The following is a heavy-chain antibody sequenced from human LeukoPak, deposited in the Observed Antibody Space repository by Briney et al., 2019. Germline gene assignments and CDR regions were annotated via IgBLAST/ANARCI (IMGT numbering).Heavy chain of an antibody. Sequence: GGSLRLSCAASGFTFRNYAMHWVRQAPGKGLEWLALISYDGSKKYYADSVEGRLTISRDNSKNTLFLQMSSLRPEDTALYYCAKEWLWEGFYYGPSVWGQGTTVTVSS. CDR1: GFTFRNYA. CDR2: ISYDGSKK. J-gene: IGHJ6*02. CDR3: AKEWLWEGFYYGPSV. V-gene: IGHV3-30*18. D-gene: IGHD4-17*01.